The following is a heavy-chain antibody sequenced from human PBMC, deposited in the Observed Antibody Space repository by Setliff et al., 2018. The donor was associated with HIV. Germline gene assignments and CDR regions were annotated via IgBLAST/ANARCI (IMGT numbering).Heavy chain of an antibody. D-gene: IGHD6-6*01. J-gene: IGHJ6*03. V-gene: IGHV1-24*01. CDR1: GYTLTELS. Sequence: ASVKVSCKVSGYTLTELSIHWVRQAPGKGLEWMGGFDPEDGGTIHAQKFQGRVTMTEDTSTDTAYMELSSLRSEDAAVYYCARGGSSSRYYYYYMDVWGKGTTVTVAS. CDR2: FDPEDGGT. CDR3: ARGGSSSRYYYYYMDV.